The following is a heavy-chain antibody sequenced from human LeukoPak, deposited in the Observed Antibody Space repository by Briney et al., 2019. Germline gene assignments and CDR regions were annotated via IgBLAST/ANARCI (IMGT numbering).Heavy chain of an antibody. CDR2: ISGSGGST. D-gene: IGHD3-22*01. CDR3: AKPVAEYYDSSGYYYGY. CDR1: GFTFSSYP. Sequence: GGSLRLSCAASGFTFSSYPMSWVRQAPGKGLEWVSAISGSGGSTYYADSVKGRFTISRDNSKNTLYLQMNSLRAEDTAVYYCAKPVAEYYDSSGYYYGYWGQGTLVTVSS. V-gene: IGHV3-23*01. J-gene: IGHJ4*02.